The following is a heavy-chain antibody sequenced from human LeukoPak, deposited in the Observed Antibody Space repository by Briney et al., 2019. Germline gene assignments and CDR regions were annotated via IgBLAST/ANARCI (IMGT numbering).Heavy chain of an antibody. J-gene: IGHJ3*02. D-gene: IGHD4-17*01. V-gene: IGHV3-66*01. Sequence: GGSLRLSCAASGFTVSSNHMSWVRQAPGKGLEWVSIIYSGGRTYYADSVKGRFTISRDNSKNTLYVQMNRLRAEDTAVYYCARGNYGDYGHDAFDIWGQGTMVTVSS. CDR2: IYSGGRT. CDR1: GFTVSSNH. CDR3: ARGNYGDYGHDAFDI.